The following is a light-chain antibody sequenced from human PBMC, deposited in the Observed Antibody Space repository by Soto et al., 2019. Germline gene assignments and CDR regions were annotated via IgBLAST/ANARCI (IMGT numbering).Light chain of an antibody. CDR2: GAS. CDR3: QQYNNWPWT. CDR1: QSISDT. J-gene: IGKJ1*01. V-gene: IGKV3-15*01. Sequence: EIVMTQSPASRTGAPVVIASLSVRASQSISDTLAWYQQKPVQAPRLLIYGASARATGFPARFSGSGSGTDFTLTISSLQSEDFAVYYCQQYNNWPWTFGQGTKVDIK.